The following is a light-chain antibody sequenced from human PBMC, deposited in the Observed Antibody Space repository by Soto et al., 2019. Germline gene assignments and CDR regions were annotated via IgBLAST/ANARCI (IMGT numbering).Light chain of an antibody. Sequence: QSALTQPASVSGSPGQSITMSCTGTSSDIGGYNYVSWYQHHPGKAPKLMIYEVSNRPSGVSNRFSGSKSGNTASLTISGLQAEDEADYHCSSYTSRTTFVIFGGGTKLTVL. CDR1: SSDIGGYNY. CDR2: EVS. V-gene: IGLV2-14*01. CDR3: SSYTSRTTFVI. J-gene: IGLJ2*01.